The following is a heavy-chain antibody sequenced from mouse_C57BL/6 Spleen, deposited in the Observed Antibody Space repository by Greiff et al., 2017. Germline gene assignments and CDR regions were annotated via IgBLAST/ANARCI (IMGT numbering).Heavy chain of an antibody. V-gene: IGHV1-64*01. CDR2: IHPNSGSN. CDR3: ARDWDVGFAY. J-gene: IGHJ3*01. D-gene: IGHD4-1*01. Sequence: QVQLQQPGAELVKPGASVKLSCKASGYTFTSYWMRWVKQRPGQGLEWIGMIHPNSGSNNYNEKFKSKATLTVDKSSSTAYMQLSSLTSEDSAVYYCARDWDVGFAYWGQGTLVTVSA. CDR1: GYTFTSYW.